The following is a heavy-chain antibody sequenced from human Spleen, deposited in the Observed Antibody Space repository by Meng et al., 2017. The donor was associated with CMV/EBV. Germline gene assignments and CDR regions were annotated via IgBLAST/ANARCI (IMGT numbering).Heavy chain of an antibody. CDR2: IYYSGST. Sequence: SETLSLTCTVSGGSISSYYWSWIRQPPGKGLEWIGYIYYSGSTNYNPSLKSRVTISVDTSKNQFSLKVSSVTAADTAVYYCAKTTSGDAFDIWGQGTMVTVSS. V-gene: IGHV4-59*01. CDR1: GGSISSYY. D-gene: IGHD1-1*01. J-gene: IGHJ3*02. CDR3: AKTTSGDAFDI.